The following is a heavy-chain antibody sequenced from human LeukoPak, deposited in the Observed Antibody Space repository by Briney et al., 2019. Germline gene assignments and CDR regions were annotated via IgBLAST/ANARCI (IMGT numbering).Heavy chain of an antibody. CDR2: IRYDGSNK. D-gene: IGHD3-10*01. Sequence: PGGSLRLSCAASGFTFSSYGMHWVRQAPGKGLEWVAFIRYDGSNKYYADSVKGRFTISRDNSKNTLYLQMNSLRAEDTAVYYCAKDFVWFGELFPKSHYFDYWGQGTLVTVPS. J-gene: IGHJ4*02. V-gene: IGHV3-30*02. CDR3: AKDFVWFGELFPKSHYFDY. CDR1: GFTFSSYG.